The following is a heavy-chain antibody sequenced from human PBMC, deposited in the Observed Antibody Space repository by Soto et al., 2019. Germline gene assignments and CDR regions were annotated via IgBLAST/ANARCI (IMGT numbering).Heavy chain of an antibody. CDR1: GFTFSSYA. CDR2: ISGSGGST. J-gene: IGHJ4*02. Sequence: GGSLRLSCAASGFTFSSYAMSWVRQVPGKGLEWVSAISGSGGSTYYADSVKGRFTISRDNSKNTLYLQMNSLRAEDTAVYYCAKGDSLYGDYEMFVYWGQGTLVTVSS. D-gene: IGHD4-17*01. CDR3: AKGDSLYGDYEMFVY. V-gene: IGHV3-23*01.